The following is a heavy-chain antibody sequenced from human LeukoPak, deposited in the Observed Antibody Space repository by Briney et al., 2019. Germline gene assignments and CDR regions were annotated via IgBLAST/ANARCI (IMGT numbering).Heavy chain of an antibody. V-gene: IGHV4-4*02. CDR2: IYYSGST. CDR3: ARDSGLVATIIGDY. J-gene: IGHJ4*02. D-gene: IGHD5-12*01. Sequence: GSLRLSCAASGFTFSNAWMSWVRQAPGKGLEWIGSIYYSGSTYYNPSLKSRVTISVDTSKNQFSLKLSSVTAADTAVYYCARDSGLVATIIGDYWGQGTLVTVSS. CDR1: GFTFSNAW.